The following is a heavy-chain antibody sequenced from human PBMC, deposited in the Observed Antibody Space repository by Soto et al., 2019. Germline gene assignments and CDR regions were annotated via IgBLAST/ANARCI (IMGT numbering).Heavy chain of an antibody. J-gene: IGHJ4*02. CDR1: GFTFTSSA. CDR3: AADRTYCGGDCYVD. CDR2: IVVGSGNT. Sequence: QMQLVQSGPEVKKPGTSVMVSCKASGFTFTSSAVQWVRQARGQRLEWIGWIVVGSGNTNYAQKFKERVTITRDLYTSTAYMERSSLRSEDTAVYYCAADRTYCGGDCYVDWGQGTLVTVSS. V-gene: IGHV1-58*01. D-gene: IGHD2-21*02.